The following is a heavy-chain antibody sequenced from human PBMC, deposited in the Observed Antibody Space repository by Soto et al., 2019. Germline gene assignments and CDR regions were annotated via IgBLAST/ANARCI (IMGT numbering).Heavy chain of an antibody. CDR3: AHGAGWLFEH. D-gene: IGHD6-19*01. Sequence: QITLEESGPALVKPTQTLTLTCTFSGFSLNTRAVGVGWIRQPPGKALEWLAFIYWDDNKYYSPSLKSRLTITQDTAQNQVVLTMTTSGPLDIATYYCAHGAGWLFEHWGQGTQLTVSS. J-gene: IGHJ4*02. V-gene: IGHV2-5*02. CDR2: IYWDDNK. CDR1: GFSLNTRAVG.